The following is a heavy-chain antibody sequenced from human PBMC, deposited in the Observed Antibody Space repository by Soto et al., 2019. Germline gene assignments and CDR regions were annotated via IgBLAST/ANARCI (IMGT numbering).Heavy chain of an antibody. CDR1: GGSFSGYY. D-gene: IGHD6-19*01. CDR2: INHSGSI. CDR3: ARGAGSGWDYYYYGMDV. J-gene: IGHJ6*02. Sequence: QVQLQQWGAGLLKPSETLSLTCGVYGGSFSGYYWSWIRQPPGKGLEWIGEINHSGSIKYNPALKSRVTISVDTSKNQFSLKLSSVTAAETAVYYCARGAGSGWDYYYYGMDVWGLGSTVTVSS. V-gene: IGHV4-34*01.